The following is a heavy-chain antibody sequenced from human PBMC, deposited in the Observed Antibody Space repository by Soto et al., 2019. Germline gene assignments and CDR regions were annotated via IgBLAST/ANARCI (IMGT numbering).Heavy chain of an antibody. V-gene: IGHV3-23*01. CDR3: AKDRRPNWNYFDWFDP. CDR1: GFTFSSYA. D-gene: IGHD1-7*01. J-gene: IGHJ5*02. CDR2: ISGSGGST. Sequence: PGGSLRLSCAASGFTFSSYAMSWVRQAPGKGLEWVSAISGSGGSTYYADSVKGRFTISRDNSKNTLYLQMNSLRAEDTAVYYCAKDRRPNWNYFDWFDPWGQGTLVTVSS.